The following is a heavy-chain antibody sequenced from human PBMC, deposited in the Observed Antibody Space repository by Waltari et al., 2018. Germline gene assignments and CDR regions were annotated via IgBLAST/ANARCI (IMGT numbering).Heavy chain of an antibody. CDR2: INSDGGLT. Sequence: EVQLVESGGALVQPGGSLRLSCAASGFTFSTYWVHWVRQAPGKGLVGVSRINSDGGLTTSADSVKGRFTISRDNAKNTLYLQMNSLRVEDTAVYYCVRGLGDSWGQGTLVTVSS. CDR1: GFTFSTYW. J-gene: IGHJ5*01. CDR3: VRGLGDS. V-gene: IGHV3-74*01. D-gene: IGHD3-16*01.